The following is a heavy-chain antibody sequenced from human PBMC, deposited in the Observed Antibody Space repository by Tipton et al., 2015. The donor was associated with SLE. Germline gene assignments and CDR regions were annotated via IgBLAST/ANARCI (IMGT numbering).Heavy chain of an antibody. CDR1: GYSFTSYW. CDR3: ARGGGGTIFGVVHTPYYMDV. V-gene: IGHV5-10-1*01. J-gene: IGHJ6*03. Sequence: QLVQSGAEVKKPGESLRISCKGSGYSFTSYWISWVRQMPGKGLEWMGRIDPSDSYTNYSPSFQGHVTISADKSISTAYLQWSSLKASDTAMYYCARGGGGTIFGVVHTPYYMDVWGKGTTVTVSS. CDR2: IDPSDSYT. D-gene: IGHD3-3*01.